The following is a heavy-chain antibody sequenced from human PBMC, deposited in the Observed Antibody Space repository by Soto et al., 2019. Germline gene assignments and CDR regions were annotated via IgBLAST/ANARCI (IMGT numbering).Heavy chain of an antibody. V-gene: IGHV3-15*01. CDR1: EFTFANAW. CDR2: IKSKADGGTT. J-gene: IGHJ1*01. Sequence: PGGSLRLSCAASEFTFANAWISWVRQAPGKGLEWVGRIKSKADGGTTDYAAPVKGRFTISRDESQNTLYLQMNSLRAEDTAVYYCAKDLSVAGLSLLAEYFQHWGQGTLVTVSS. D-gene: IGHD6-19*01. CDR3: AKDLSVAGLSLLAEYFQH.